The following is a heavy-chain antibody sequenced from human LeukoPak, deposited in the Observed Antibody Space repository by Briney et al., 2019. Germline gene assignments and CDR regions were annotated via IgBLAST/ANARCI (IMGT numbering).Heavy chain of an antibody. J-gene: IGHJ4*02. CDR1: GFTFSNAW. CDR2: IISKTDGGTT. D-gene: IGHD1-26*01. CDR3: TTTGGSTTRFVDY. V-gene: IGHV3-15*01. Sequence: GGSLRLSCAASGFTFSNAWMSWVRQAPGKGREWVGRIISKTDGGTTDYAAPVKGRFTISRDDSKDTLYLQMNSLKSEDTALYYCTTTGGSTTRFVDYWGQGTLVTVSS.